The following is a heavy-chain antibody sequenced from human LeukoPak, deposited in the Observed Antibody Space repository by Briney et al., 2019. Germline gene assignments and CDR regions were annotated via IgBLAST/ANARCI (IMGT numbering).Heavy chain of an antibody. Sequence: ASVKVSCKASGGTFSSYAISRVRQAPGQGLEWMGGIIPIFGTANYAQKFQGRVTITADESTSTAYMELSSLRSEDTAVYYCARSIAIFGVVDFDYWGQGTLVTVSS. J-gene: IGHJ4*02. CDR1: GGTFSSYA. CDR2: IIPIFGTA. V-gene: IGHV1-69*01. CDR3: ARSIAIFGVVDFDY. D-gene: IGHD3-3*01.